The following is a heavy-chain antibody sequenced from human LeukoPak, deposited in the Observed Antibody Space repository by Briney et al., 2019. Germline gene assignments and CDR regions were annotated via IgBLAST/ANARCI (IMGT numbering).Heavy chain of an antibody. V-gene: IGHV5-51*01. CDR2: IYPDDSDT. J-gene: IGHJ6*03. CDR3: ARLAYCSNDVCYSNYYYSMDV. Sequence: GESLKISCKGSGYTFSSYWIGWVRQMPGKGLEWMGIIYPDDSDTRYSPSFQGQVTISADKSISTAYLQWSSLNASDTAMYYCARLAYCSNDVCYSNYYYSMDVWGKGPTVTVSS. CDR1: GYTFSSYW. D-gene: IGHD2-8*01.